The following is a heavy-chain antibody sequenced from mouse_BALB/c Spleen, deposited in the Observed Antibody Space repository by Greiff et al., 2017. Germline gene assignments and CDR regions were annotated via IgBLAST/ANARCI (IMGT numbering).Heavy chain of an antibody. V-gene: IGHV14-3*02. CDR2: IDPANGNT. Sequence: VQLKQSGAELVKPGASVKLSCTASGFNIKDTYMHWVKQRPEQGLEWIGRIDPANGNTKYDPKFQGKATITADTSSNTAYLQLSSLTSEDTAVYYCASGSSLDYWGQGTTLTVSS. J-gene: IGHJ2*01. CDR3: ASGSSLDY. CDR1: GFNIKDTY. D-gene: IGHD1-1*01.